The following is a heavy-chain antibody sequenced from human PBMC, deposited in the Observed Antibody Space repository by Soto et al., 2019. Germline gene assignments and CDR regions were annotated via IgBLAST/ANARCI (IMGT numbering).Heavy chain of an antibody. V-gene: IGHV5-51*01. Sequence: GESLKISCKGSRYSFTSYWIGWVRQMPGKGLEWMGIIYPGDSDTRYSPSFQGQVTISADKSISTAYLQWSSLKASDTAMYYCARRGRELWTLRAWAPGYDYYGMDVWGQGTTVTVS. CDR2: IYPGDSDT. J-gene: IGHJ6*02. CDR3: ARRGRELWTLRAWAPGYDYYGMDV. D-gene: IGHD5-18*01. CDR1: RYSFTSYW.